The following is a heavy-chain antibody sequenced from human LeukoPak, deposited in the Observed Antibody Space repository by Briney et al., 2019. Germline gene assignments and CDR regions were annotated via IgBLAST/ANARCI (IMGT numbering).Heavy chain of an antibody. CDR2: MNPDSGDT. CDR3: AGRITIFGVVNQDGAFDI. D-gene: IGHD3-3*01. V-gene: IGHV1-8*03. Sequence: GASVKVSCTASGYTFSNYDINWVRLATGQGLEWIGWMNPDSGDTGYAQKFQGRVTFTRNTSISTAYMELSSLRSKDTGIYYCAGRITIFGVVNQDGAFDIWGQGTMVTVSS. CDR1: GYTFSNYD. J-gene: IGHJ3*02.